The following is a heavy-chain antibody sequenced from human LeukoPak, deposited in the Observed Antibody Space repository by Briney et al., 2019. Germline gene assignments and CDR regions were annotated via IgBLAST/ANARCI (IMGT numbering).Heavy chain of an antibody. CDR1: GFIFSSYG. CDR2: IRYDGSKE. Sequence: GGSLRLSCAASGFIFSSYGMHWVRQAPGKGLEWVAFIRYDGSKEYYPDSVKGRFTLSRDNSKNTLYLQMNSLRAEDTAMYYCARDDSMYGSGLNWFDPWGQGNLVTVTS. V-gene: IGHV3-30*02. CDR3: ARDDSMYGSGLNWFDP. J-gene: IGHJ5*02. D-gene: IGHD3-10*01.